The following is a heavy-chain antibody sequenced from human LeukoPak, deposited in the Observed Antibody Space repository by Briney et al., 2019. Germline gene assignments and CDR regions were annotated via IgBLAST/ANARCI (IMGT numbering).Heavy chain of an antibody. V-gene: IGHV3-23*01. D-gene: IGHD1-20*01. J-gene: IGHJ4*02. Sequence: GGSLRLSCAASGFTLSGYWMSWVRQAPGKGLEWVSVLTGDGNTYYADSVKGRFTNSRDDSKNTLFLQMNSLRAEDTAVYFCAKVKWKLIGYFDYWGQGTLVTVSS. CDR1: GFTLSGYW. CDR2: LTGDGNT. CDR3: AKVKWKLIGYFDY.